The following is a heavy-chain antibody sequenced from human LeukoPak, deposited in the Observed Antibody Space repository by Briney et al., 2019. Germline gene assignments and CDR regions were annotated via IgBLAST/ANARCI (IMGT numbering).Heavy chain of an antibody. J-gene: IGHJ4*02. Sequence: GGSLNLSCAASGFTFSSYSMNWVRQAPGKGLEWVSSISSSSSYIYYADSVKGRFTISRDNAKNSLYLQMNSLRAEDTAVYYCARDGEDYYDSSGYYRMGFDYWGQGTLVTVSS. CDR1: GFTFSSYS. CDR2: ISSSSSYI. V-gene: IGHV3-21*01. CDR3: ARDGEDYYDSSGYYRMGFDY. D-gene: IGHD3-22*01.